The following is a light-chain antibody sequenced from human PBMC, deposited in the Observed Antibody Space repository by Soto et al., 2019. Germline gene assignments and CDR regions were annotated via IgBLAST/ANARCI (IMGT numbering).Light chain of an antibody. V-gene: IGLV2-8*01. CDR2: EVS. J-gene: IGLJ2*01. CDR1: SSDVGGYNS. CDR3: SSYAGSKNLV. Sequence: QSALTQPPSASGSPGQSVTISCTGTSSDVGGYNSVSWYQQHPGKAPKLLIYEVSKRPSGVPDRFSASKSDNTASLTVSGLQADDEADYYCSSYAGSKNLVFGGGTKVTVL.